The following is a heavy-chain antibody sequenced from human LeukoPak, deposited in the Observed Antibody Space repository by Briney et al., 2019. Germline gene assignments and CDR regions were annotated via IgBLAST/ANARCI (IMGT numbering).Heavy chain of an antibody. D-gene: IGHD6-19*01. J-gene: IGHJ5*02. Sequence: GASVKVSCKASGYTFATYGITWVRQAPGQGLEFMGWITAYNGNTKYAQKLQGRVTMTTDTSTNTAYMELRSLGSDDTAVYYCGRSMDRSGWYGWVDPWGQGTLVTVSS. CDR1: GYTFATYG. V-gene: IGHV1-18*01. CDR2: ITAYNGNT. CDR3: GRSMDRSGWYGWVDP.